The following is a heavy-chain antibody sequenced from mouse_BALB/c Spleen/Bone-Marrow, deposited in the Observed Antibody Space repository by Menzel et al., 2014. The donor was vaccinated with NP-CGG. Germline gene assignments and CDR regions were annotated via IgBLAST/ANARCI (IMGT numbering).Heavy chain of an antibody. D-gene: IGHD2-1*01. V-gene: IGHV14-3*02. J-gene: IGHJ4*01. CDR2: IDPANGNT. Sequence: VQLQQPGAELVKPGASVKLSCTASGFNIKDTYMHWVKQRPEQGLEWIGRIDPANGNTKYDPKFQGKATITADTSSNTAYLQLSSLTSEDTAVYYCARVYPNAMDYWGQGTSVTVSP. CDR3: ARVYPNAMDY. CDR1: GFNIKDTY.